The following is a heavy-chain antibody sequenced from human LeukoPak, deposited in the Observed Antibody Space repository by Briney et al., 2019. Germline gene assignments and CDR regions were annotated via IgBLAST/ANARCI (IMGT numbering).Heavy chain of an antibody. CDR2: INPNSGDT. J-gene: IGHJ4*02. V-gene: IGHV1-2*06. Sequence: ASVKVSCKASGYTFTDYYMHWVRQAPGQGLEWMGRINPNSGDTNYAQKFQGRVTMTRDTSISTAYMELSGLRSDDTAVYYCASYDVLTGYYGPLAYWGQGTLVTVSS. CDR1: GYTFTDYY. D-gene: IGHD3-9*01. CDR3: ASYDVLTGYYGPLAY.